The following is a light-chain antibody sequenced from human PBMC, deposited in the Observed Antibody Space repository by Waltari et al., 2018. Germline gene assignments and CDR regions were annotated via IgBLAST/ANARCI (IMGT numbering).Light chain of an antibody. CDR1: QSVLYSSNNKNY. CDR3: QQYYSTPPIT. J-gene: IGKJ5*01. CDR2: WAS. V-gene: IGKV4-1*01. Sequence: DIVMTQSPESLAVSLGERATINCKSSQSVLYSSNNKNYLAWYQQKPGQPPQLLIYWASTRESGVPDRFSGSGSVTDFTLTISSLQAEDVAVYYCQQYYSTPPITFGQGTRLEIK.